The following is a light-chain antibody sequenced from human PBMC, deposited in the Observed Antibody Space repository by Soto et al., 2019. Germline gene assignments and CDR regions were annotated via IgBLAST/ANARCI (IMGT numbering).Light chain of an antibody. V-gene: IGKV1-5*03. CDR2: KAS. J-gene: IGKJ1*01. CDR3: QQYNSYLT. Sequence: DIQITQSPSTPSASVGDRVTITCRASLSISSWLAWYQQKPGKAPKPLIYKASSLESVARSRFCGSGSGTDVSLTVMSLQPDDFGPYYCQQYNSYLTFGQGTQVEIK. CDR1: LSISSW.